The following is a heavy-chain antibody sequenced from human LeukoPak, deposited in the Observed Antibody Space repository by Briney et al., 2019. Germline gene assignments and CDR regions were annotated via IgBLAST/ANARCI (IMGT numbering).Heavy chain of an antibody. J-gene: IGHJ3*02. V-gene: IGHV1-2*02. CDR3: ARLKAYNSKAFDI. CDR1: GYTFTGYY. CDR2: INPNTGGT. D-gene: IGHD1-20*01. Sequence: RASVKVSCKASGYTFTGYYMHWVRQAPGQGLEWMGWINPNTGGTNYAQKFQGRVIMTRDTSISTAYMELSRLRSDDTAMYYCARLKAYNSKAFDIWGQGTVVTVSS.